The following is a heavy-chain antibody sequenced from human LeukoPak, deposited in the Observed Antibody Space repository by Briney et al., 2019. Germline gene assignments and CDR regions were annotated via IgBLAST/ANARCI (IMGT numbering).Heavy chain of an antibody. CDR1: GFTFSDYY. Sequence: GGSLRLSCAASGFTFSDYYMSWIRQAPGKGLEWISYISVSGSYTNYADSVKGRFTISRDNAKNSLYLQMISLRAEDTAVYYCARCGTPNNYYGYGADVWGQGTTVIVSS. CDR2: ISVSGSYT. CDR3: ARCGTPNNYYGYGADV. V-gene: IGHV3-11*03. J-gene: IGHJ6*02. D-gene: IGHD1-26*01.